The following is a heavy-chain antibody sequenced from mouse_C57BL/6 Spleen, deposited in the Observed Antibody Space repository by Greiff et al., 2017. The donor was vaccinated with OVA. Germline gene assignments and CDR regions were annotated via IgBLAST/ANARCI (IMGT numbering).Heavy chain of an antibody. V-gene: IGHV5-17*01. J-gene: IGHJ2*01. D-gene: IGHD2-4*01. CDR1: GFTFSDYG. Sequence: EVKVEESGGGLVKPGGSLKLSCAASGFTFSDYGMHWVRQAPEKGLEWVAYISSGSSTIYYADTVKGRFTISRDNAKNTLFLQMTSLRSEDTAMYYCARDYDGYYFDYWGQGTTLTVSS. CDR2: ISSGSSTI. CDR3: ARDYDGYYFDY.